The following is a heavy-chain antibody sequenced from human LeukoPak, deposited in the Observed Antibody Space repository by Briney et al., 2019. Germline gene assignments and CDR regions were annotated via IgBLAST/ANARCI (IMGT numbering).Heavy chain of an antibody. D-gene: IGHD2-21*01. CDR3: ARKGPEHLPTYFDH. V-gene: IGHV4-4*08. CDR1: GGSISNYY. J-gene: IGHJ4*02. CDR2: IWPSGST. Sequence: SETLSLTCTVSGGSISNYYWSWIRQSPGQGLEWIGYIWPSGSTNYNPSLSGRVAISLDKSRNHFTLMVTAVTAADTAFYYCARKGPEHLPTYFDHWGRGILVTVSS.